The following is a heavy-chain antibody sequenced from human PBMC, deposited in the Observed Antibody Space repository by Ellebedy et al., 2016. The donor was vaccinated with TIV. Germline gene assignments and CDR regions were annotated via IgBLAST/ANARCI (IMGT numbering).Heavy chain of an antibody. CDR2: IFHGGST. CDR3: ARELRGSFFDF. D-gene: IGHD5-24*01. Sequence: SETLSLXCHVSGDSISGSDWWSWVRQTPGKGLEWIGEIFHGGSTNYSPSLKSRVTFSIDVSKNEFSLTLTSVTAADTGIYYCARELRGSFFDFWGQGTLVTVSS. V-gene: IGHV4-4*02. CDR1: GDSISGSDW. J-gene: IGHJ4*03.